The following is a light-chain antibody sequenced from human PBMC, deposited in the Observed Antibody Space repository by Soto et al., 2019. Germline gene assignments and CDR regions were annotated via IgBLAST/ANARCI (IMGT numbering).Light chain of an antibody. Sequence: DIQMTQSPSSLSASVGDRVTITCRTSQSITNFLNWYQQKSGKAPKHLILAGKTLQSGVPSRFSGGGSGTEFTLTITGLQREDSATYYCQQSYSDPYTFGQGTKLEVK. CDR3: QQSYSDPYT. J-gene: IGKJ2*01. V-gene: IGKV1-39*01. CDR2: AGK. CDR1: QSITNF.